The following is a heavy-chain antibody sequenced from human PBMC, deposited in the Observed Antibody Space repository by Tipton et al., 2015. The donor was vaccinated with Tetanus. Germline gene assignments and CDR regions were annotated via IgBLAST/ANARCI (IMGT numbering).Heavy chain of an antibody. Sequence: TLSLTCNVSGDAIYTTTLYWVWIRQPPGKGLEWIGSVFFTGRTSYNLSLKSRVAIAMDTSNHGSSLSLFSVTAADTAVYYCARRREHTNHFDLWGQGRLVTVSS. CDR3: ARRREHTNHFDL. V-gene: IGHV4-39*02. J-gene: IGHJ4*02. CDR1: GDAIYTTTLY. CDR2: VFFTGRT. D-gene: IGHD1/OR15-1a*01.